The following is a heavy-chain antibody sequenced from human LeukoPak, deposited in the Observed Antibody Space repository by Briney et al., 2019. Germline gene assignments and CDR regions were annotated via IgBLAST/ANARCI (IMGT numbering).Heavy chain of an antibody. Sequence: PSETLSLTCTVSGGSISSYYWSWIRQPPGKGLERIGYIYYSGSTNYNPSLKSRVTISVDTSKNQFSLKLSSVTAADTAVYYCARDPIAAGDAFDIWGQGTMVTVSS. CDR1: GGSISSYY. V-gene: IGHV4-59*01. D-gene: IGHD6-13*01. J-gene: IGHJ3*02. CDR2: IYYSGST. CDR3: ARDPIAAGDAFDI.